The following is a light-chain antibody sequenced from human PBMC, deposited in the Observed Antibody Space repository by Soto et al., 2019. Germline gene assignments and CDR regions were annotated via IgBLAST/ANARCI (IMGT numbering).Light chain of an antibody. CDR2: AAS. CDR1: QGIITY. Sequence: DIQMTQSPSSVSASVGDRVTITCRASQGIITYLAWYQQRPGIAPKLLISAASSLQSVVPSRFSGSGSGTDFTLTISSLQPEDFASYYCQQTKTFPFTFGGGTKVEIK. J-gene: IGKJ4*01. V-gene: IGKV1-12*02. CDR3: QQTKTFPFT.